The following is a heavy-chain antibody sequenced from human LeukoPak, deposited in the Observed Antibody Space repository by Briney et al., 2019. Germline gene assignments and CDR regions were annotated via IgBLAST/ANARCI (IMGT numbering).Heavy chain of an antibody. CDR3: ARDIYYDSSGFY. J-gene: IGHJ4*02. V-gene: IGHV3-7*01. D-gene: IGHD3-22*01. Sequence: GGSLRLSCAASGFTLSNYWMSWVRQAPGKGLEWVANIKQDGSEKYYVDSLKGRFTISRDNAKNSLYLQMNSLRAEDTAVYYCARDIYYDSSGFYWGQGTLVTVSS. CDR2: IKQDGSEK. CDR1: GFTLSNYW.